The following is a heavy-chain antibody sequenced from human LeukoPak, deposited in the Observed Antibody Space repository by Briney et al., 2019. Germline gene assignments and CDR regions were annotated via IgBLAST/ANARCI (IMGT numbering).Heavy chain of an antibody. J-gene: IGHJ4*02. CDR3: ARDLKD. CDR2: IRYDGSNK. CDR1: GFTFSTYA. V-gene: IGHV3-30*02. Sequence: GGSLRLSCAASGFTFSTYAMHWVRQAPGKGLEWVAFIRYDGSNKYYAGSVKGRFTISRDNSKNTLYLQMNSLRAEDTAVYYCARDLKDWGQGTLVTVSS.